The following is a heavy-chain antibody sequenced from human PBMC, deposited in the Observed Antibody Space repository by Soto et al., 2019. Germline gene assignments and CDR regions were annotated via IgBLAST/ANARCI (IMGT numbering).Heavy chain of an antibody. D-gene: IGHD3-22*01. CDR3: ARGLYYYDSRGYWGY. CDR1: GFNFSSYS. J-gene: IGHJ4*02. CDR2: ISSSSSTI. V-gene: IGHV3-48*02. Sequence: PGGSLSLSCAASGFNFSSYSMNWVRQAPGKGLEWVSYISSSSSTIYYADSVKGRFTISRDNAKNSLYLQMNSLRDEDTAVYYCARGLYYYDSRGYWGYWGQGTLVTVSS.